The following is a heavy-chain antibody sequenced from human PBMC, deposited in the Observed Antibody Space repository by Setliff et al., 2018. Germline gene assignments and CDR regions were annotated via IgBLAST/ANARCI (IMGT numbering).Heavy chain of an antibody. J-gene: IGHJ4*02. V-gene: IGHV1-69-2*01. CDR2: IDPRDDFT. CDR3: AMDYGPTGTPYH. CDR1: GYSFSDFY. Sequence: ASVKVSCKASGYSFSDFYMHWVRQVPGEGLEALGRIDPRDDFTVYAERFKDRLTITADTSTDTSYMEMSSLRFEDTAVYYCAMDYGPTGTPYHWGQGTPVTVSS. D-gene: IGHD1-1*01.